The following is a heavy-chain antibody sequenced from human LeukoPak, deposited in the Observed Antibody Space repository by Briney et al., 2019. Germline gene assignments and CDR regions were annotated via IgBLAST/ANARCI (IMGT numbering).Heavy chain of an antibody. Sequence: APVKVSCKASGYTFTSYYMHWVRQAPGQGLEWMGIINPSGGSTSYAQKFQGRVTMTRDTSTSTVYMELSSLRSEDTAVYYCARDRAEGMFGELLYTFDYWGQGTLVTVSS. D-gene: IGHD3-10*02. CDR3: ARDRAEGMFGELLYTFDY. CDR1: GYTFTSYY. J-gene: IGHJ4*02. V-gene: IGHV1-46*01. CDR2: INPSGGST.